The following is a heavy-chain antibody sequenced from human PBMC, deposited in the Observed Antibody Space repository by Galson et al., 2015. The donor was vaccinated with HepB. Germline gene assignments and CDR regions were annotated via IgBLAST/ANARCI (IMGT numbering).Heavy chain of an antibody. CDR2: VMPIFGIA. CDR3: AHFIGGAGSD. V-gene: IGHV1-69*13. CDR1: GGSLQRYA. J-gene: IGHJ4*02. Sequence: SVKVSCKASGGSLQRYAISWVRQAPGQGLEWVGGVMPIFGIAKYTQKFQDRVTITADEFTDTAYMELNSLTSEDTAVYYCAHFIGGAGSDWGQGTLVTVSS. D-gene: IGHD3-16*01.